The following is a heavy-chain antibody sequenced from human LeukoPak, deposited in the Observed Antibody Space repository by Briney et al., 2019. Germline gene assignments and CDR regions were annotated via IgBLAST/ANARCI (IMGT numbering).Heavy chain of an antibody. CDR2: IYHSGST. V-gene: IGHV4-4*02. J-gene: IGHJ4*02. CDR3: ARVAVAGTLDY. D-gene: IGHD6-19*01. Sequence: SGTLSLTCAVSGGSISSSNWWSWVRQPPGKGLEWIGEIYHSGSTNYNPSLKSRVTTSVDKSKNQFSLKLSSVTAADTAVYYCARVAVAGTLDYWSQGTLVTVSS. CDR1: GGSISSSNW.